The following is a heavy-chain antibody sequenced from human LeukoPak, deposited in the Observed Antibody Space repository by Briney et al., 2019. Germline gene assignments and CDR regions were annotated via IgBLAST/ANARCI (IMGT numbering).Heavy chain of an antibody. CDR2: IKPDASEK. CDR1: EFSFGSNW. V-gene: IGHV3-7*05. Sequence: AGSLTLSCAASEFSFGSNWMSWVRQAPGKGLEWVAVIKPDASEKYYMHSLKGRFTVSRDNAKNSLFLQMNSLRVEDTAVYYCASTANNWFDPWGQGTVVRVSS. J-gene: IGHJ5*02. D-gene: IGHD5-18*01. CDR3: ASTANNWFDP.